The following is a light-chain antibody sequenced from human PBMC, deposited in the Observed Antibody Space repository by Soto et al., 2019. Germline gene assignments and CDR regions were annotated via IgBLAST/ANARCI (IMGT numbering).Light chain of an antibody. CDR1: QSVTSSY. CDR2: GAS. Sequence: EIVLTQSPGTLSLSPGERATVSCRASQSVTSSYLAWYQQKPGQAPRLLIYGASSRATGIPDRFSGSGSGTDFTLTISRLEPEDFAVYYCQQYGSSLFTFGPGTKVHI. J-gene: IGKJ3*01. V-gene: IGKV3-20*01. CDR3: QQYGSSLFT.